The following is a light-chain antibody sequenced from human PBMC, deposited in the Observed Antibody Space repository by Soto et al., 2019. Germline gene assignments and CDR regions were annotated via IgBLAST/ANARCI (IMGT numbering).Light chain of an antibody. Sequence: EIVWTQSPATLALSPEERATLSCRASQSVSSYLAWYQQKPGQAPRLLIYDASNRASGIPARFSGSGSGTDFTLTSSSLEPEDFAVYYCQQRSNWTPYTFGQGTKLEIK. CDR3: QQRSNWTPYT. J-gene: IGKJ2*01. CDR2: DAS. CDR1: QSVSSY. V-gene: IGKV3-11*01.